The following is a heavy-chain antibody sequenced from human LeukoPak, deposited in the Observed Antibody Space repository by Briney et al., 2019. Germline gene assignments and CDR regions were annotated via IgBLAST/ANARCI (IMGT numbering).Heavy chain of an antibody. V-gene: IGHV1-18*01. J-gene: IGHJ4*02. CDR2: ISAYNGNT. Sequence: ASVKVSCKASGYTFTSYGISWVRQAPGQGLEWMGWISAYNGNTNYAQTLQGRVTMTTDTSTSTAYMELRSLRSDDTAVYYCARSFLYCSGGSCYPRSYNFDYWGQGTLVTVSS. CDR3: ARSFLYCSGGSCYPRSYNFDY. CDR1: GYTFTSYG. D-gene: IGHD2-15*01.